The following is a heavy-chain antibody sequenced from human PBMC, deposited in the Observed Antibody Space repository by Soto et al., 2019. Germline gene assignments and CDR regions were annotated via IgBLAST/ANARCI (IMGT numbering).Heavy chain of an antibody. CDR2: TYYRSKWYN. D-gene: IGHD5-12*01. J-gene: IGHJ4*02. CDR1: GEGVSSTSAA. Sequence: SQTLSLTCDISGEGVSSTSAAWNWIRQSPSRGLEWLGRTYYRSKWYNDYAVSVKSRITINPDTSKNQFSLQLNSVTPEDTAVYYCARGSGHERSFDYWGQRTLVTGSS. V-gene: IGHV6-1*01. CDR3: ARGSGHERSFDY.